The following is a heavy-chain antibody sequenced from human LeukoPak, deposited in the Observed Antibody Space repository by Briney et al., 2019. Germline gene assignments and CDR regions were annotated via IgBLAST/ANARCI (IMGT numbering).Heavy chain of an antibody. CDR3: ARDSSSYYLDY. D-gene: IGHD6-6*01. J-gene: IGHJ4*02. V-gene: IGHV3-30-3*01. Sequence: PGGSLRLSCAASGFTFSNYAIHWVRQAPGKGLEWVAVISYDGSNKNYADSVKGRFTISRDNSKNTLYLQMDSLRAEDTAVYYCARDSSSYYLDYWGQGTLVTVSS. CDR2: ISYDGSNK. CDR1: GFTFSNYA.